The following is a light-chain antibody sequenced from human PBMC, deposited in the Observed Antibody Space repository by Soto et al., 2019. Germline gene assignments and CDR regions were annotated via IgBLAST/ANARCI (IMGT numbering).Light chain of an antibody. J-gene: IGLJ1*01. V-gene: IGLV2-14*01. CDR3: ISYESARNYV. CDR2: EVS. CDR1: SSDVGAYNY. Sequence: SALTQPASVSGAPVQSITISCTGTSSDVGAYNYVSGYQQHPGKAPKLIMYEVSDRPSAVSNPFSGSKSGNSASLTTSGLQTQDESDYCCISYESARNYVLGNGTKLT.